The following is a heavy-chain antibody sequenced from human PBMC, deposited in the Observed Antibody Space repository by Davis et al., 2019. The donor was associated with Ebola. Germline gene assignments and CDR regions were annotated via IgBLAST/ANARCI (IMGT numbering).Heavy chain of an antibody. Sequence: GESLKISCAASGFTFSSYWMHWVRQAPGKGLVWVSCINRDGSTTTYADSVKGRFTISRDNAKNTLYLQMNSLRAEDTAVYYCARGRGIQLWFGTYFDYWGQGTLVTVSS. CDR3: ARGRGIQLWFGTYFDY. V-gene: IGHV3-74*03. CDR2: INRDGSTT. CDR1: GFTFSSYW. D-gene: IGHD5-18*01. J-gene: IGHJ4*02.